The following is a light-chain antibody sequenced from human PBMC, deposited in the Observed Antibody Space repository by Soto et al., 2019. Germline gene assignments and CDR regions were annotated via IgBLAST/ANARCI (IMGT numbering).Light chain of an antibody. CDR1: SSDVGGYNY. CDR2: DVS. Sequence: QSVLTQPASVSGSPGQSITISCTGTSSDVGGYNYVSWYQHHPGKAPKLIIFDVSNRPSGVSNPCSGSKSGNTASLTISALQPEDEADYYCSSYTPGNTRQIVFGTGTKVTVL. V-gene: IGLV2-14*03. CDR3: SSYTPGNTRQIV. J-gene: IGLJ1*01.